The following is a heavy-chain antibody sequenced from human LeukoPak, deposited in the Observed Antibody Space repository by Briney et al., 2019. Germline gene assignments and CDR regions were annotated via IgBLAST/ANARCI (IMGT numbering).Heavy chain of an antibody. J-gene: IGHJ4*02. Sequence: GGSLRLSCVASGFTISNHWMAWVRQAPGKGLEWVISISGSGSTTFYADSVKGRFTISRDNSKNMLYLQMTSLRAEDTAVYYCAKGTSTYSSGSFDYWGRGTLVTVSS. CDR3: AKGTSTYSSGSFDY. CDR1: GFTISNHW. CDR2: ISGSGSTT. D-gene: IGHD6-19*01. V-gene: IGHV3-23*01.